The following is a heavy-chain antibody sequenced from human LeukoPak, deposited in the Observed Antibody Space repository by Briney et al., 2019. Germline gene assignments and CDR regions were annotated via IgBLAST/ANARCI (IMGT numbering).Heavy chain of an antibody. Sequence: ASVKVSCKASGYTFTCYYMHWVRQAPGQGLEWMGWINPNSGGTNYAQKFQGRVTMTRDTSISTAYMELSRLRSDDTAVYYCARAIQYCSSTSCYGAYYYYGMDVWGQGTTVTVSS. D-gene: IGHD2-2*01. J-gene: IGHJ6*02. CDR2: INPNSGGT. CDR1: GYTFTCYY. CDR3: ARAIQYCSSTSCYGAYYYYGMDV. V-gene: IGHV1-2*02.